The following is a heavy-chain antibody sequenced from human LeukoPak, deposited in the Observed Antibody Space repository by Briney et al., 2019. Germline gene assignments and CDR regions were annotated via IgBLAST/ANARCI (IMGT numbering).Heavy chain of an antibody. D-gene: IGHD3-10*01. J-gene: IGHJ6*02. CDR2: TYYRSKWYN. CDR1: GDIVSSNSAA. CDR3: ARVGVIYYGSGSRYYYGMDV. V-gene: IGHV6-1*01. Sequence: SQTLSLICAISGDIVSSNSAAWNWIRQSPSRGLEWLGRTYYRSKWYNDYAVSVKSRITINPDTSKNQFSLQLNSVTPEDTAVYYCARVGVIYYGSGSRYYYGMDVWGQGTTVTVSS.